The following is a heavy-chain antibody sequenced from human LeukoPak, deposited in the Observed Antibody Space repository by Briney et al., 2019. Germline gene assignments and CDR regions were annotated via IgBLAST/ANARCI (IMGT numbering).Heavy chain of an antibody. CDR2: GSHDGDT. CDR3: ARHPIYGSGSSQGDY. CDR1: GYSISSGYY. D-gene: IGHD3-10*01. V-gene: IGHV4-38-2*02. Sequence: SETLSLTCTVSGYSISSGYYWGWIRQIPGKGLEWIGRGSHDGDTHYNPSLKSRVTISVDTSKNQFSLKLSSVTAADTAVYYCARHPIYGSGSSQGDYWGQGTLVTVSS. J-gene: IGHJ4*02.